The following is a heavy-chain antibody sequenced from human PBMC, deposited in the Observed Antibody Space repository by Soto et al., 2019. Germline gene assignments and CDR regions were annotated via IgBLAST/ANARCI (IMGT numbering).Heavy chain of an antibody. CDR2: IGPTGEP. D-gene: IGHD3-22*01. CDR3: ARGRPYDFDRGGGGGMDV. Sequence: EVQLVESGGGLVQPGGSLRLSCAASGFTFSSYDMHWVRQPTGKGLEWVSTIGPTGEPYYPGSVKGRFTISRENAKNSFYLHMDCLRAGDTAVYYFARGRPYDFDRGGGGGMDVWGQGPTVTVSS. J-gene: IGHJ6*02. CDR1: GFTFSSYD. V-gene: IGHV3-13*05.